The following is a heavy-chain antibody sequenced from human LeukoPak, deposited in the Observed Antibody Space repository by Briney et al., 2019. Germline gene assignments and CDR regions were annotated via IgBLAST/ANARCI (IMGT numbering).Heavy chain of an antibody. CDR1: GGSFSGYY. CDR3: ARLTAIIAAAGTLY. Sequence: SETLSLTCAVYGGSFSGYYWSWIRQPPGKGLEWIGEINHSGSTNYNPSLKSRVTISVDTSKNQFSLKLSSVTAADTAVYYCARLTAIIAAAGTLYWGQGTLVTVSS. V-gene: IGHV4-34*01. D-gene: IGHD6-13*01. J-gene: IGHJ4*02. CDR2: INHSGST.